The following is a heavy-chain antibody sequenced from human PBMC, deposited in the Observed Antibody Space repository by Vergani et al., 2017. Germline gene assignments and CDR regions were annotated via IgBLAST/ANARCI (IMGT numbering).Heavy chain of an antibody. CDR1: GYTFTSYY. Sequence: QVQLVQSGAEVKKPGASVKVSCKASGYTFTSYYMHWVRQAPGQGLEWMGIINPSGGSTSYAQKFQGRVTMTRDTSTSTVYMELSSLRSEDTAVYYCARPNGDILPPDPRRLDYWGQGTLVTVSS. CDR3: ARPNGDILPPDPRRLDY. CDR2: INPSGGST. J-gene: IGHJ4*02. V-gene: IGHV1-46*03.